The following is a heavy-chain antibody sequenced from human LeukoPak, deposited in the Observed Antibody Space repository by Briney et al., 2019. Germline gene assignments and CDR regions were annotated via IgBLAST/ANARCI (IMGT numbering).Heavy chain of an antibody. D-gene: IGHD3-10*01. CDR2: IYYNGDT. CDR3: VRGPYGSSISNWFDP. J-gene: IGHJ5*02. Sequence: SETLSLTCSVSGDSITGYSWSWIRQTPGKGLEWIGYIYYNGDTHYNPSLNSRLSMSVDTPKKQSSLNLRSVTAADTAVYYCVRGPYGSSISNWFDPWGQGLLVTVSS. V-gene: IGHV4-59*01. CDR1: GDSITGYS.